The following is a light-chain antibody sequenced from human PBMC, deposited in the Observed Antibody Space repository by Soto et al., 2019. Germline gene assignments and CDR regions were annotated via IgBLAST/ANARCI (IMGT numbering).Light chain of an antibody. Sequence: QSALTQPPSASGSPGQSVTISCTGTSSDVGGYNYVSWYQQHPGKAPKLMIYEVFKRPSGVPDRFSGSKSGNTASLTVSGLQAEDEADYYCSSYASSNNFDVFGAGTKLTVL. V-gene: IGLV2-8*01. CDR2: EVF. J-gene: IGLJ1*01. CDR3: SSYASSNNFDV. CDR1: SSDVGGYNY.